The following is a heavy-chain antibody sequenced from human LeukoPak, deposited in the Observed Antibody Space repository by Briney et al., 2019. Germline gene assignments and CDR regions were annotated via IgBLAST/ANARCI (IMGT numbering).Heavy chain of an antibody. CDR2: IYHSGST. J-gene: IGHJ4*02. CDR1: GGSFSAYY. CDR3: ARGQVWLLYDY. V-gene: IGHV4-34*01. D-gene: IGHD1-26*01. Sequence: SETLSLTCAVYGGSFSAYYWSWIRQPPGKGLEWIGEIYHSGSTNYNPSLKSRVTISVDTSKNQFSLKLTSVTAADTAVYYCARGQVWLLYDYWGQVTLVTVSS.